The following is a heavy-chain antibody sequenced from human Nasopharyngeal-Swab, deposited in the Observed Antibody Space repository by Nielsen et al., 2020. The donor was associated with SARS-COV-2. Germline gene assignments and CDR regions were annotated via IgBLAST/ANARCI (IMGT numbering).Heavy chain of an antibody. J-gene: IGHJ3*02. CDR3: ARQDYYDSSGYYYRNAFDI. CDR2: IYPGDSDT. Sequence: GESLKISCKGSGYSFTSYWIGWVRQMPGKGLEWMGIIYPGDSDTRYSPSFQGQVTTSADKSISTAYLQWSSLKASDTAMYYCARQDYYDSSGYYYRNAFDIWGQGTMVTVSS. V-gene: IGHV5-51*01. CDR1: GYSFTSYW. D-gene: IGHD3-22*01.